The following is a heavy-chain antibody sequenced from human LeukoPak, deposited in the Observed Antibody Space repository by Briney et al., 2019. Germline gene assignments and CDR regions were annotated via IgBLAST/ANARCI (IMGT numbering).Heavy chain of an antibody. CDR2: IYYSGST. Sequence: SETLSLTCTVSGGSISSSSYYWGWIRQPPGKGLEWIGSIYYSGSTYYNPSLKSRVTISVDTSKNQFSLKLSSVTAADTAVYYCARYYDSSGRYFQHWGQGTLVTVSS. CDR3: ARYYDSSGRYFQH. J-gene: IGHJ1*01. CDR1: GGSISSSSYY. V-gene: IGHV4-39*07. D-gene: IGHD3-22*01.